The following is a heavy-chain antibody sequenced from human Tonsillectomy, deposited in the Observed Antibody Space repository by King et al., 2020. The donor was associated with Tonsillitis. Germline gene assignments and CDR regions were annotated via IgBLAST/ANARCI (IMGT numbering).Heavy chain of an antibody. CDR2: IYDSGKT. CDR1: GGSISSNSYY. V-gene: IGHV4-39*01. Sequence: LQLQESGPGLVKPSETLSLTCTVSGGSISSNSYYWGWIRQPQGKGLEWIATIYDSGKTYYNPSLKSRVTISVDTSKNQFSLKLSSVTAADPAVYYCARPLFFYGSGSYPWFDPWRQGTLVTVSS. D-gene: IGHD3-10*01. J-gene: IGHJ5*02. CDR3: ARPLFFYGSGSYPWFDP.